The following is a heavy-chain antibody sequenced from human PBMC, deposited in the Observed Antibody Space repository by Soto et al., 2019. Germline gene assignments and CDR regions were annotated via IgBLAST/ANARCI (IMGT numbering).Heavy chain of an antibody. D-gene: IGHD3-22*01. CDR3: AHRITMNGMDV. Sequence: QITLKESGPTLVKPTQTLTLTCTFSGFSLSTSGVSVGWIRQPPGKALEWLALIYWDDDKRYRPSLKSRLTITKDISKNQVVLTMTNMDPVDTATYYCAHRITMNGMDVWGLGTTVTVSS. V-gene: IGHV2-5*02. CDR1: GFSLSTSGVS. J-gene: IGHJ6*01. CDR2: IYWDDDK.